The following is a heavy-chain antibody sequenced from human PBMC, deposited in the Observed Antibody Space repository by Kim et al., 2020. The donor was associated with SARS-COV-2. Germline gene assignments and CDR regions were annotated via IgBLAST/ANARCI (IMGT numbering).Heavy chain of an antibody. D-gene: IGHD3-9*01. CDR3: AREDPWFIFDY. V-gene: IGHV3-53*01. CDR2: IYSGGST. Sequence: GGSLRLSCAASGFTVSSNYMSWVRQAPGKGLEWVSVIYSGGSTYYADSVKGRFTISRDNSKNTLYLQMNSLRAEDTAVYYCAREDPWFIFDYWGQGTLVTVSS. J-gene: IGHJ4*02. CDR1: GFTVSSNY.